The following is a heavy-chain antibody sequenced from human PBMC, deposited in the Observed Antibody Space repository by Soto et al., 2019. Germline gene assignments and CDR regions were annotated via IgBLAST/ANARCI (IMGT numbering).Heavy chain of an antibody. J-gene: IGHJ3*01. V-gene: IGHV3-20*04. CDR1: GFRFDDHD. D-gene: IGHD6-19*01. CDR2: ITWNGVTT. Sequence: EVKLVESGGGMVRPGGSLRLSCTASGFRFDDHDMTWVRQAPGKGLEWVAGITWNGVTTGYADSVKGRFIITRDNAKNSLHLQMNSLRVEDTALYYCARDGGVVVAVDAFDVWGQGTMVTVSS. CDR3: ARDGGVVVAVDAFDV.